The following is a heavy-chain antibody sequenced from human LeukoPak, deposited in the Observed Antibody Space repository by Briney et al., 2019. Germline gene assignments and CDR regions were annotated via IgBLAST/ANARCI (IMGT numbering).Heavy chain of an antibody. Sequence: SETLSLTCTVSGVSISSYYWSWIRQSPGKGLEWIGYIYYSGSINYNPSLKSRVTISVDTSKNQFSLKLSSVTAADTAVYYCARDQYDILTGNNWFDPWGQGTLVTVSS. J-gene: IGHJ5*02. CDR3: ARDQYDILTGNNWFDP. V-gene: IGHV4-59*12. CDR2: IYYSGSI. D-gene: IGHD3-9*01. CDR1: GVSISSYY.